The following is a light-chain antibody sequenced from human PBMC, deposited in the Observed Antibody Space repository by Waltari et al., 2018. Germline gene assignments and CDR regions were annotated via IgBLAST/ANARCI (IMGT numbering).Light chain of an antibody. V-gene: IGKV2-28*01. CDR3: MQVTHWPYT. CDR1: QSLLHRNGYTS. J-gene: IGKJ2*01. Sequence: DIVMTQSPLSLPVTPGEPASISCRSSQSLLHRNGYTSLDWYLQKPGQSPQLLIYLAFNRASGVPDRFSGSGSGTDFTLKISRVEAEDVGVYYCMQVTHWPYTFGQGTKLES. CDR2: LAF.